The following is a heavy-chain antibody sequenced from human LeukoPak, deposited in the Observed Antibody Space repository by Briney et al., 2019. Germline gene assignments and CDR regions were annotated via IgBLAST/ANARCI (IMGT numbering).Heavy chain of an antibody. CDR2: ISYDGSNK. D-gene: IGHD6-13*01. CDR3: ARDMGAAAGPLDY. Sequence: PGGSLRLSCAASGFTFSSYGMHWVREAPGKGLEWVAVISYDGSNKYYADSVKGRFTISRDNSKNTLYLQMNSLRAKDTAVYYCARDMGAAAGPLDYWGQGTLVTVSS. CDR1: GFTFSSYG. V-gene: IGHV3-30*03. J-gene: IGHJ4*02.